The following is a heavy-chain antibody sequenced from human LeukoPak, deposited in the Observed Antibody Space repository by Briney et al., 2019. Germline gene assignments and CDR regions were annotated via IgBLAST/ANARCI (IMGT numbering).Heavy chain of an antibody. CDR1: GYTLTELS. D-gene: IGHD2-15*01. CDR2: FDPEDGET. J-gene: IGHJ1*01. Sequence: ASVKVSCKVSGYTLTELSMHWVRQAPGKGLEWMGGFDPEDGETIYAQKFQGRVTMTEDTSTDTAYMELSSLRSEDTAVYYCAVAEGWCSGGSCYTTPAEYFQHWGQGTLVTVSS. V-gene: IGHV1-24*01. CDR3: AVAEGWCSGGSCYTTPAEYFQH.